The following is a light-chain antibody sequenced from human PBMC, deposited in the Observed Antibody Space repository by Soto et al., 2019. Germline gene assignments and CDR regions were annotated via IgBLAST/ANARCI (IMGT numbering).Light chain of an antibody. J-gene: IGKJ1*01. CDR1: QTVNSAY. V-gene: IGKV3-20*01. CDR3: QQYNISPRT. CDR2: GAS. Sequence: EIVLTQSPGTLSLSAGERATLSCRASQTVNSAYLAWYQQKPGQAPRLLIYGASSRATGIPDRFSGSGSGTDFTLTISGLEPEDSALYYCQQYNISPRTFGQGTKVEIK.